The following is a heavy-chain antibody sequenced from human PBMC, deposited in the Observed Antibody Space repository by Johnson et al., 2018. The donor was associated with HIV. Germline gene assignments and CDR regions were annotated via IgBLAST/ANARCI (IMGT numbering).Heavy chain of an antibody. V-gene: IGHV3-23*04. CDR3: AREKKMGGTFDI. CDR2: LSGSGGDT. CDR1: GFTFSSYA. D-gene: IGHD5-24*01. Sequence: VHLVESGGGVVQPGRSLRLSCAASGFTFSSYAMHWVRQAPGKGLEWVSALSGSGGDTYYADCVKGRFTISRDNSKNTLYLQMNSLRAEDTAVYYCAREKKMGGTFDIWGQGTKVTVSS. J-gene: IGHJ3*02.